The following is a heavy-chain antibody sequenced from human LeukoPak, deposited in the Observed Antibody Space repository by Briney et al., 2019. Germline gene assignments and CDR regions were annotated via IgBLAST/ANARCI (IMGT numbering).Heavy chain of an antibody. CDR3: ATKGKGYCSGGSCYSGDH. D-gene: IGHD2-15*01. CDR2: ISGSGGST. Sequence: GGSLRLSCAASGFTFSSYAMSWVRQAPGKGLEWVSAISGSGGSTYYADSVKGRFTISRDNSKNTLYLQMNSLRAGDTAVYYCATKGKGYCSGGSCYSGDHWGQGTLVTVSS. J-gene: IGHJ4*02. CDR1: GFTFSSYA. V-gene: IGHV3-23*01.